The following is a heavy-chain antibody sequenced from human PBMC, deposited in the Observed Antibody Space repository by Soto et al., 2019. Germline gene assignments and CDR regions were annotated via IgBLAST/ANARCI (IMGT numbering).Heavy chain of an antibody. CDR2: IIPIFGTA. V-gene: IGHV1-69*13. CDR3: ARELYGDYEDDAFDI. D-gene: IGHD4-17*01. Sequence: SVKVSCKASGGTFSSYAISWVRQSPGQGLEWMGGIIPIFGTANYAQKFQGRVTITADESTSTAYMELSSLRSEDTAVYYCARELYGDYEDDAFDIWGQGTMVTVSS. J-gene: IGHJ3*02. CDR1: GGTFSSYA.